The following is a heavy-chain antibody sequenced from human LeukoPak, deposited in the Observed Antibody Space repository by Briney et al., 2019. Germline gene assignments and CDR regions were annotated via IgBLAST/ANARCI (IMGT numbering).Heavy chain of an antibody. CDR3: ARAYSGSYSDAFDI. CDR2: INAGNGNT. CDR1: GYTFTSYA. Sequence: ASVKVSCKASGYTFTSYAMHWVRQAPGQRLEWMGWINAGNGNTKYSQEFQGRVTITRDTSASTAYMELSSLRSEDMAVYYCARAYSGSYSDAFDIWGQGTMVTVSS. J-gene: IGHJ3*02. V-gene: IGHV1-3*03. D-gene: IGHD1-26*01.